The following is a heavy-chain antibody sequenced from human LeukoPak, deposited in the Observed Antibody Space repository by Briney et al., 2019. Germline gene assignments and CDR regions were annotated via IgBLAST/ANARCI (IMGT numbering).Heavy chain of an antibody. J-gene: IGHJ5*02. CDR3: AKYPPPTYYYDSSGYYGTTNWFDP. Sequence: ASVKVSCKASGYTFTGYYMHWVRQAPGQGLEWMGWINPNSGGTNYAQKFQGRVTITRDTSISTAYMELSRLRSDDTAVYYCAKYPPPTYYYDSSGYYGTTNWFDPWGQGTLVTVSS. V-gene: IGHV1-2*02. CDR2: INPNSGGT. D-gene: IGHD3-22*01. CDR1: GYTFTGYY.